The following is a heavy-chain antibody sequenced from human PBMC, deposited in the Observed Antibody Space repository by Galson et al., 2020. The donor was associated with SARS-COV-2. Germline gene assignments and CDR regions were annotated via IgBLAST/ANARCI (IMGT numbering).Heavy chain of an antibody. Sequence: SVKVSCKASGGTFSSYAISWVRQAPGQGLEWMGGIIPIFGTANYAQKLQGRVTITADESTSTAYMELSSRRSEDTAVYYCARSGWSGKGDYYAGMDVWGQGTTVTVSS. CDR2: IIPIFGTA. CDR3: ARSGWSGKGDYYAGMDV. J-gene: IGHJ6*02. D-gene: IGHD3-10*01. V-gene: IGHV1-69*13. CDR1: GGTFSSYA.